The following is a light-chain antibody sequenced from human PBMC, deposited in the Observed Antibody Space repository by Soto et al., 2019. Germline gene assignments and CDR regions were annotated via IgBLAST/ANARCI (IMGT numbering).Light chain of an antibody. CDR3: AAWDHSLNGLYV. CDR1: SSNIGSNT. V-gene: IGLV1-44*01. CDR2: SNN. Sequence: QSVLTQPPSASGTPGQRVTISCSGSSSNIGSNTVNWYRQLPGTAPKLLIHSNNQRPSGVPDRFSGSKSGTSASLAISGLKSEDEADYYCAAWDHSLNGLYVFGTGTKVTVL. J-gene: IGLJ1*01.